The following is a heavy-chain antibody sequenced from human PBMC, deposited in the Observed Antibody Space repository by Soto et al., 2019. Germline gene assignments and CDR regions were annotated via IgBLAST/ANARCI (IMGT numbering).Heavy chain of an antibody. CDR2: ITSSGGNA. Sequence: GSLRLPCAASGFSFKDYYMTWMRQTPEKGLEGISTITSSGGNAYYAASVKGRVTISRDNAHNSLYLQMSGLRAEDTALYYCARDMYTNYGNYFDLWGQGTLVTVSS. CDR3: ARDMYTNYGNYFDL. V-gene: IGHV3-11*01. D-gene: IGHD2-2*02. CDR1: GFSFKDYY. J-gene: IGHJ5*02.